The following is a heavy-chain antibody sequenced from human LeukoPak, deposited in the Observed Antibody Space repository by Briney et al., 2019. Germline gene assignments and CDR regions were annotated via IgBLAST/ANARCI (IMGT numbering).Heavy chain of an antibody. CDR1: GGSISIGSYY. J-gene: IGHJ4*02. CDR3: ASSLAAFCYY. CDR2: IYTSGST. V-gene: IGHV4-61*02. D-gene: IGHD6-6*01. Sequence: PPETLCLTSTVSGGSISIGSYYWSWIRQPAREGLEWLGRIYTSGSTNYNPPLKSRVPISVDTSKNQFSLKLSSVTAADTAVYYCASSLAAFCYYWGRGTLVSVPS.